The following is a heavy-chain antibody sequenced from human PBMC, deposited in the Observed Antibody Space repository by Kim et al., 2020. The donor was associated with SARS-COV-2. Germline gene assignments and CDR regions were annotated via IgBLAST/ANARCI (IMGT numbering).Heavy chain of an antibody. J-gene: IGHJ4*02. CDR1: GFTFSSYC. Sequence: GGSLRLSCAASGFTFSSYCMHWVRQAPGKGLEWVAVISYDGSNKYYADSVKGRFTISRDNSKNTLYLQMNSLRAEDTAVYYCAKWSDSSYFDYWGQGTLVTVSS. V-gene: IGHV3-30*18. D-gene: IGHD6-19*01. CDR2: ISYDGSNK. CDR3: AKWSDSSYFDY.